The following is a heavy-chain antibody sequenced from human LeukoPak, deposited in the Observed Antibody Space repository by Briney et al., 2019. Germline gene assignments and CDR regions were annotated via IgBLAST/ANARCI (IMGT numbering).Heavy chain of an antibody. J-gene: IGHJ6*03. Sequence: SETLSLTCTVSGGSISSYYWSWIRQPPGKGLELIGYIRYSGDTSYNPSLKSRVTISIDTSKNQFSLKLSSVTAADTAVYYCARERYGSGSSNYYYYYMDVWGKGTTVTISS. CDR1: GGSISSYY. CDR3: ARERYGSGSSNYYYYYMDV. CDR2: IRYSGDT. D-gene: IGHD3-10*01. V-gene: IGHV4-59*01.